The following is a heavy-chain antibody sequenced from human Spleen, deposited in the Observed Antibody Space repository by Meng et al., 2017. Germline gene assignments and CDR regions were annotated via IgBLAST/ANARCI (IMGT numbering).Heavy chain of an antibody. D-gene: IGHD3-22*01. Sequence: ASVKVSCKASGYTFSDYYLHWVRQAPGQGLEWMGRINPNSGGTNYAQNFQGRVTMTRDTSITTAYMELSRLRSDDTAVYYCAMIDGSGYKGHTFDIWGQGTMVTVSS. CDR3: AMIDGSGYKGHTFDI. CDR1: GYTFSDYY. J-gene: IGHJ3*02. V-gene: IGHV1-2*06. CDR2: INPNSGGT.